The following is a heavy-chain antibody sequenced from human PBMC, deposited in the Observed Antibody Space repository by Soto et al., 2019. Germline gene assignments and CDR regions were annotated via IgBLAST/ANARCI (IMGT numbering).Heavy chain of an antibody. CDR2: IFYTGTT. V-gene: IGHV4-59*01. CDR3: ARDLQAAAATYYVGMDV. CDR1: GGSISYYY. Sequence: SETLSLTCTVSGGSISYYYWSWIRQAPGKGLEWIGYIFYTGTTNYNPSLKSRVTISVDTSKNQFSLKLSSVTAADTAMYYCARDLQAAAATYYVGMDVWAKGPRSPSP. J-gene: IGHJ6*02. D-gene: IGHD6-13*01.